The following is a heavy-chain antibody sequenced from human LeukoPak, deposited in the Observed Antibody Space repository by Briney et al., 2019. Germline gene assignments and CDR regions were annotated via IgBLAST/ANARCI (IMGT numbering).Heavy chain of an antibody. CDR3: ARDRRAGWFDP. V-gene: IGHV3-21*04. Sequence: GGSLRLSCAASGFMFRDAAMTWVRQAPGKGLEWVSSISSSSSYIYYADSVKGRFTISRDNAKNSLYLQMNSLRAEDTAVYYCARDRRAGWFDPWGQGTLVTVSS. J-gene: IGHJ5*02. CDR1: GFMFRDAA. D-gene: IGHD6-13*01. CDR2: ISSSSSYI.